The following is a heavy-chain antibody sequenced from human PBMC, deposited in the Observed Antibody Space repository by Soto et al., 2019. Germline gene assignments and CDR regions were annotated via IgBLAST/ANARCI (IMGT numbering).Heavy chain of an antibody. J-gene: IGHJ4*02. Sequence: PGGSLRLSCAASGFTFSDYYMNWIRQAPGKGLEWLSYISPSGTTIFYADSLKGRFTISRDNAKNSLYLQMSSLRAEDTAVYYCARPQVLFSRPRNFDYWGQGTLVTVSS. CDR2: ISPSGTTI. CDR1: GFTFSDYY. CDR3: ARPQVLFSRPRNFDY. V-gene: IGHV3-11*01. D-gene: IGHD3-10*01.